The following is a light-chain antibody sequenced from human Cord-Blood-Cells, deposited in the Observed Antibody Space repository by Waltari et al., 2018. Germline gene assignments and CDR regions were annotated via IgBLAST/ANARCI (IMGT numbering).Light chain of an antibody. Sequence: DIVMTQSPDSLAVSLGERATINCKSSQSVLYSSNNKNYLAWYQQQPGQPPKLLIYWASTRESGVPDRFSGSGSGTDFTLTISSLQAEDVAVYYCQQYYSTPPRTFGQGTKLEIK. V-gene: IGKV4-1*01. CDR1: QSVLYSSNNKNY. J-gene: IGKJ2*01. CDR3: QQYYSTPPRT. CDR2: WAS.